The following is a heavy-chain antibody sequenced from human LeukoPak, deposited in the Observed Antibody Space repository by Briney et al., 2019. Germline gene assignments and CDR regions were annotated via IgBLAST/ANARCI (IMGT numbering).Heavy chain of an antibody. CDR2: IYISGST. CDR3: ARGGVLHTYFDY. V-gene: IGHV4-4*07. CDR1: GDSMNNYY. Sequence: SETLSLTCTVSGDSMNNYYWTWMRQPAGKGLEWIGRIYISGSTMYNPSLQSRVTMSLDTSKNHFSLKLRSVAAADTAVYFCARGGVLHTYFDYWGQGTLVSVSS. J-gene: IGHJ4*02. D-gene: IGHD3-16*01.